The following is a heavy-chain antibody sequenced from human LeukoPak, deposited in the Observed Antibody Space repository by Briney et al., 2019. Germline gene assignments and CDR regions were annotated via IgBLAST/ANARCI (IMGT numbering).Heavy chain of an antibody. V-gene: IGHV4-4*07. CDR2: SYTSGTS. J-gene: IGHJ3*02. Sequence: SETLSLTCTVSGGSVRSYYWSLIRQPAGKGLEWIVQSYTSGTSNYNPSLKSRLTMSVDTSKNQVSLKLSSVTAADTAVYYCARDTHISLIVVGDAFEIWGQGTMVTVSS. CDR1: GGSVRSYY. D-gene: IGHD3-22*01. CDR3: ARDTHISLIVVGDAFEI.